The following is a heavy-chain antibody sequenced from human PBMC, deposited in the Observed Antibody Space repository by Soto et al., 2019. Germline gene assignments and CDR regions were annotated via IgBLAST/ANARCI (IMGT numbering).Heavy chain of an antibody. J-gene: IGHJ5*02. V-gene: IGHV4-31*03. D-gene: IGHD1-7*01. CDR1: GGSISSGGYY. CDR2: IYYSEST. Sequence: TLSLTCTVSGGSISSGGYYWSWIRQHPGKGLEWIGYIYYSESTYYNPSLKSRVTISVDTSKNQFSLKLSSVTAADTAVYYCARVGITGTTAVPWFDPWGQGTLVTVSS. CDR3: ARVGITGTTAVPWFDP.